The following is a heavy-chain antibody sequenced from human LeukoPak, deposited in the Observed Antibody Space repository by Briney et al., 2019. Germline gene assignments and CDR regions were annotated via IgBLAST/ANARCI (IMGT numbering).Heavy chain of an antibody. V-gene: IGHV4-59*01. Sequence: SEILSLTCTVSGGSISSYYWSWIRQPPGKGLEWTGYIYYSGSTNYNPSLKSRVTISVDTSKNQFSLKLSSVTAADTAVYYCARETVLWFGESKYGMDVWGQGTTVTVSS. J-gene: IGHJ6*02. CDR1: GGSISSYY. CDR2: IYYSGST. CDR3: ARETVLWFGESKYGMDV. D-gene: IGHD3-10*01.